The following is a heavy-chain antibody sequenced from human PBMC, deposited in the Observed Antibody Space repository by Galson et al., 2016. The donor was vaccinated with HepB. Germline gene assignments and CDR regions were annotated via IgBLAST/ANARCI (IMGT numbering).Heavy chain of an antibody. CDR3: ARQIVVVVAATRGVDWFDP. J-gene: IGHJ5*02. Sequence: ETLSLTCTVSGGSISSSNYYWGWIRQPPGKGLEWIGSIYYSGGTYYNPSLKSRVTMSVDTSKNQFSLKLNSVTAADTAVYYCARQIVVVVAATRGVDWFDPWGQGTLVTVSS. CDR1: GGSISSSNYY. CDR2: IYYSGGT. D-gene: IGHD2-15*01. V-gene: IGHV4-39*01.